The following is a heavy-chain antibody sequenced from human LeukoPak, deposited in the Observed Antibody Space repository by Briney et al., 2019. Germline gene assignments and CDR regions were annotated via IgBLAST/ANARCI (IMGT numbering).Heavy chain of an antibody. Sequence: ASVEVSCKASGGTFSSYAISWVRQAPGQGLEWMGGIIPIFGTANYAQKFQGRVTITADESTSTAYMELSNLRSEDTAVYYCARPMVRGVTSRMDVWGQGTTVTVSS. V-gene: IGHV1-69*13. CDR3: ARPMVRGVTSRMDV. CDR1: GGTFSSYA. J-gene: IGHJ6*02. CDR2: IIPIFGTA. D-gene: IGHD3-10*01.